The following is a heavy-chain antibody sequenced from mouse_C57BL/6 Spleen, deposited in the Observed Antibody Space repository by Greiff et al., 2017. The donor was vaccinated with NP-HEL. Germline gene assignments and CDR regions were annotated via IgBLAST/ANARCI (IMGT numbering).Heavy chain of an antibody. CDR1: GFTFSSYA. J-gene: IGHJ3*01. Sequence: EVQRVESGGGLVKPGGSLKLSCAASGFTFSSYAMSWVRQTPEKRLEWVATISDGGSYTYYPDNVKGRFTISRDNAKNNLYLQMSHLKSEDTAMYYCARDDYGSSCPWFAYWGQGTLVTVSA. V-gene: IGHV5-4*01. D-gene: IGHD1-1*01. CDR2: ISDGGSYT. CDR3: ARDDYGSSCPWFAY.